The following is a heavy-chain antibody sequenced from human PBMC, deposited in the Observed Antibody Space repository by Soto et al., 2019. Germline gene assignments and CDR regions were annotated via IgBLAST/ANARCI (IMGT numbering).Heavy chain of an antibody. CDR2: ISSGGSPA. CDR3: ARFVRSCTGTTCYTRADV. D-gene: IGHD2-8*02. Sequence: PGGSLRLSCAASGFTFRDYYMTWIRQAPGKGLEWVSYISSGGSPANDADSVKGRFTIFSDNAKNSLYLQMDSLRAEDTAVYHCARFVRSCTGTTCYTRADVWGQGTTVTVSS. CDR1: GFTFRDYY. V-gene: IGHV3-11*01. J-gene: IGHJ6*02.